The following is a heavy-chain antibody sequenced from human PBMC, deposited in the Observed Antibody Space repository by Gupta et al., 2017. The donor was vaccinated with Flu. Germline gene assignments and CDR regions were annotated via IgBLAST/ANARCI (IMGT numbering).Heavy chain of an antibody. Sequence: EVLLVESGGGLVQPGGSLRLSCEASGFIFSNSEMNWVRQAPGKGLEWVSYISSVGNTVYYADSVKGRFTISRDNAKNSLYLQMNSLRAEDTAVYYCARASPDYGDYSYFDHWGQGALVTVSS. CDR2: ISSVGNTV. CDR1: GFIFSNSE. V-gene: IGHV3-48*03. D-gene: IGHD4-17*01. J-gene: IGHJ4*02. CDR3: ARASPDYGDYSYFDH.